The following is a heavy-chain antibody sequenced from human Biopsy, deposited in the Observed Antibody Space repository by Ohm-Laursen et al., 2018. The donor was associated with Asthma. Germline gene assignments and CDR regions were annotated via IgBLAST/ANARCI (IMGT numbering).Heavy chain of an antibody. J-gene: IGHJ4*02. CDR1: YGSITSGGYY. V-gene: IGHV4-31*03. D-gene: IGHD3-22*01. Sequence: SETLSLTCTVSYGSITSGGYYWTWIRQHPGKGLEWIGFIYYSGSTYYNPSLKSRVSISIDTSKNQLSLKLSSVTAADTAVYYCARAQDYYDSRGYYRSFDYWGQGTLVTVPS. CDR2: IYYSGST. CDR3: ARAQDYYDSRGYYRSFDY.